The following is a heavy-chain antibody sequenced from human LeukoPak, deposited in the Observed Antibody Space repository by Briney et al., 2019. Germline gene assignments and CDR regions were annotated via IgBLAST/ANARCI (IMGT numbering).Heavy chain of an antibody. J-gene: IGHJ3*02. CDR2: IYYSGST. D-gene: IGHD3-9*01. CDR3: ARVLRHYDILTGYFVHAFDI. Sequence: PSETLSLTCTVSGGSVSSGNYYWSWIRQPPGKGLDWIGYIYYSGSTNYNPSLKSRVTISVDTSKNQFSLRLSSVTAADTAVYYCARVLRHYDILTGYFVHAFDIWGQGTMVTVSS. V-gene: IGHV4-61*01. CDR1: GGSVSSGNYY.